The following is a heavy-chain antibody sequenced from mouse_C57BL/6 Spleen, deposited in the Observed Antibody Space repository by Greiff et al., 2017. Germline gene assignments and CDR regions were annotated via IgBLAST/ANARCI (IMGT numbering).Heavy chain of an antibody. J-gene: IGHJ2*01. CDR3: ARTPYGDFDY. CDR2: IYPGDGDT. Sequence: VQLQQSGPELVKPGASVKISCKASGYAFSSSWMNWVKQRPGKGLEWIGRIYPGDGDTNYNGKFKGKATLTADKSSSTAYMQLSSLTSGDSAVYFCARTPYGDFDYWGQGTTLTVSS. D-gene: IGHD1-1*02. CDR1: GYAFSSSW. V-gene: IGHV1-82*01.